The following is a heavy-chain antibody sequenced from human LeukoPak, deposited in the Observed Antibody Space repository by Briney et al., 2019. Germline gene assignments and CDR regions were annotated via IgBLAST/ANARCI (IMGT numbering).Heavy chain of an antibody. CDR3: AKDRSRSKTYYYDSSGLTPFDY. CDR2: ISYDGSNK. CDR1: GFTFSSYG. D-gene: IGHD3-22*01. V-gene: IGHV3-30*18. Sequence: GRSLRLSCAASGFTFSSYGMHWVRQAPGKGLEWVAVISYDGSNKYYADSVKGRFTISRDNSKDTLYLQMNSLRAEDTAVYYCAKDRSRSKTYYYDSSGLTPFDYWGQGTLVTVSS. J-gene: IGHJ4*02.